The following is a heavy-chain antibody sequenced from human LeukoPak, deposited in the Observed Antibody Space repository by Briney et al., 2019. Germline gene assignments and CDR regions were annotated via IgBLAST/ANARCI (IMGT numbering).Heavy chain of an antibody. CDR2: IYSRTST. V-gene: IGHV3-53*01. CDR1: GFTVSSSY. J-gene: IGHJ4*02. CDR3: ARGRRAGRFDY. D-gene: IGHD6-19*01. Sequence: GRSLRLSCAASGFTVSSSYMNWVRQAPGKGLEWVSVIYSRTSTYYADSVKGRFTISRDNSKNTRYLQMNSLRAEVTAVYHCARGRRAGRFDYWGQGTLVTVSS.